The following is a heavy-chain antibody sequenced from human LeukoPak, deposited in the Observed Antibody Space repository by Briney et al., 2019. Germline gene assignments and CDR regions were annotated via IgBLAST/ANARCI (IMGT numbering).Heavy chain of an antibody. J-gene: IGHJ4*02. CDR1: GYTFTGYY. V-gene: IGHV1-2*02. Sequence: ASVKVSCKASGYTFTGYYMHWVRQAPGQGLEWMGWINPNSGGTNYAQKFQGRVTMTRDTFISTAYMELSRLRSDDTAVYYCARGASGWYFVDYFDYWGQGTLVTVSS. CDR2: INPNSGGT. CDR3: ARGASGWYFVDYFDY. D-gene: IGHD6-19*01.